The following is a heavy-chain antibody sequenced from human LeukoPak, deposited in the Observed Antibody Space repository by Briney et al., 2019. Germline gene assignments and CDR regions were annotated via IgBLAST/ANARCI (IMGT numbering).Heavy chain of an antibody. CDR1: GFTFSSCA. Sequence: GGSLRLACAASGFTFSSCAMTWVRQAPGKGLEWVSAISGSGDSTYYADSVKGRFTISRDISKNTLYLQMDSLRAEDTAVYYCAKDRVSMIVVVAFDIWGQGTMVTVSS. CDR2: ISGSGDST. V-gene: IGHV3-23*01. CDR3: AKDRVSMIVVVAFDI. D-gene: IGHD3-22*01. J-gene: IGHJ3*02.